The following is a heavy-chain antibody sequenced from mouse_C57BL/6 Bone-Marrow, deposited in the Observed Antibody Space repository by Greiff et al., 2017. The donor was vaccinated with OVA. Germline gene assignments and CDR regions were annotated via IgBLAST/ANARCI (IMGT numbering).Heavy chain of an antibody. V-gene: IGHV5-17*01. D-gene: IGHD2-3*01. CDR3: ARGDGSDY. J-gene: IGHJ2*01. CDR1: GFTFSDYG. CDR2: ISSGCSTF. Sequence: EVKLVESGGGLVKPGGSLKLSCAASGFTFSDYGMHWVRQAPEKGLEWVAYISSGCSTFYYADTVKGRFTISRDNAKNTLFLQMTSLRAEDTAMYYCARGDGSDYWGQGTTLTVSS.